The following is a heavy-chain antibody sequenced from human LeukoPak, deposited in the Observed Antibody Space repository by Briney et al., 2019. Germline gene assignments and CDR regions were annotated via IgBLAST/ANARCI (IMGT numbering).Heavy chain of an antibody. Sequence: ASVKLSCKASGGTFSSYAISWVRQAPGQGLEWMGGIIPIFGTANYAQKFQGRVTITADESTSTAYMELSSLRSEDTAVYYCARGSSSWYHYFDYWGQGTLVTVSS. V-gene: IGHV1-69*01. CDR1: GGTFSSYA. CDR3: ARGSSSWYHYFDY. CDR2: IIPIFGTA. J-gene: IGHJ4*02. D-gene: IGHD6-13*01.